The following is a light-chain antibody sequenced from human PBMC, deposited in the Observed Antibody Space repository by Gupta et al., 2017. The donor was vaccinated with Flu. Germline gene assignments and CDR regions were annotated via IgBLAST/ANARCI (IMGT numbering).Light chain of an antibody. CDR1: QEITNY. J-gene: IGKJ4*01. V-gene: IGKV1-33*01. CDR2: DAS. CDR3: QHDDTLPFT. Sequence: PYSLSASVGDRVTVTCQASQEITNYLNWFQQKPGKAPKLLIYDASTLKTGVPSRFSGSGSGTDFTFTISSLQPDDFATYYCQHDDTLPFTFGGGTKVEIK.